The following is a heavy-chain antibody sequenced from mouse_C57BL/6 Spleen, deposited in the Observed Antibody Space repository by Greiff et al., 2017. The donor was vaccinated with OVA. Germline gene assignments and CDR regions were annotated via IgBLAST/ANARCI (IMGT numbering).Heavy chain of an antibody. D-gene: IGHD1-1*01. Sequence: LQESGGGLVQPGGSMKLSCVASGFTFSNYWMNWVRQSPEKGLEWVAQIRLKSDNYATHYAESGKGRFTISRDDSKSSVYLPMNNLTAEDTGIYYPYSYGSGYCFASWGQGTTLTVSS. CDR2: IRLKSDNYAT. V-gene: IGHV6-3*01. CDR1: GFTFSNYW. J-gene: IGHJ2*01. CDR3: YSYGSGYCFAS.